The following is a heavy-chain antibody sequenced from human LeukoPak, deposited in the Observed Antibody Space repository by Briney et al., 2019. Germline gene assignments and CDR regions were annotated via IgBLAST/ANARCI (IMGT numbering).Heavy chain of an antibody. D-gene: IGHD3-10*01. Sequence: ASVEVSCKASGYTFTRYYLHWVRQAPGQGLEWMGIINPSGGRTNNAQQFQERVTITRDMSISTVYMELSSLRSEDTAVYYCAAAQNYYGSGREYFQHWGQGTLVTVSS. V-gene: IGHV1-46*01. CDR1: GYTFTRYY. CDR3: AAAQNYYGSGREYFQH. J-gene: IGHJ1*01. CDR2: INPSGGRT.